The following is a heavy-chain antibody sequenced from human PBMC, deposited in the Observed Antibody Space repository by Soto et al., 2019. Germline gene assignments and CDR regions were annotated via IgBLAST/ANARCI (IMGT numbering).Heavy chain of an antibody. Sequence: GGPLILPRASTGFTFINYTTSRLRESPVEGLEWVSSIDRSGDITFYAGSVKDRFSISRDNSRNTLFLLMNNLRADDSAMYYCTKASRAYEPTGLFFDSWGQGTMVTGSS. J-gene: IGHJ4*02. CDR2: IDRSGDIT. CDR3: TKASRAYEPTGLFFDS. V-gene: IGHV3-23*01. CDR1: GFTFINYT. D-gene: IGHD2-21*01.